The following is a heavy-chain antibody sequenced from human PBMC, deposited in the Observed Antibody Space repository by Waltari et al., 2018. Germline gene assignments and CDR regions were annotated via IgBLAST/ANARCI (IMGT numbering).Heavy chain of an antibody. CDR3: ARWVDAFDI. Sequence: QVQLQESGPGLVKPSATLSLTCTCSGGSISSYYWSWIRQPPGKGLEWIGYIYYSGSTNSNPSLRSRVTISVDTSKNQCSLQLSSVTAADTAVYYCARWVDAFDIWGQGTMVTVSS. CDR1: GGSISSYY. CDR2: IYYSGST. J-gene: IGHJ3*02. V-gene: IGHV4-59*01.